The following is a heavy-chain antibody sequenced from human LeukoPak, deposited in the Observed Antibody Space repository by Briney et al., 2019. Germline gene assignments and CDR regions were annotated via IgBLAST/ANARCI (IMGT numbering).Heavy chain of an antibody. CDR2: IYYSGST. CDR1: GGSISGYY. D-gene: IGHD2-21*02. Sequence: SETLSLTRSVSGGSISGYYWSWIRQSPEKGVEWIGYIYYSGSTNYNPSLKSRVTISVDTSKKQVSLNLSSVTAADTAVYYCASIPLRRGDWYFNYWGQGTLVSVSS. V-gene: IGHV4-59*01. CDR3: ASIPLRRGDWYFNY. J-gene: IGHJ4*02.